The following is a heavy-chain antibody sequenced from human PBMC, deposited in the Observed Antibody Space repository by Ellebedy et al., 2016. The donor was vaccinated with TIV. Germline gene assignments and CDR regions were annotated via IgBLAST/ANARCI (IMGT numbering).Heavy chain of an antibody. D-gene: IGHD3-10*01. CDR2: INHSGIT. V-gene: IGHV4-34*01. Sequence: SETLSLXXAVYGGSFSGHYWTWIRQPPGKGLEWIGEINHSGITNYNPSLKSRVTISVDTSKNQFSLKLRSVTAADTALYWCASRPSRGRFDPWGQGIRVTVSS. J-gene: IGHJ5*02. CDR1: GGSFSGHY. CDR3: ASRPSRGRFDP.